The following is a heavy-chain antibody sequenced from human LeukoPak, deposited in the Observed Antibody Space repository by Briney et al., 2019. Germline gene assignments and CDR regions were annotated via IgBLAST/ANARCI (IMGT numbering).Heavy chain of an antibody. CDR3: AKTQRGYYYGSGSYSDLDY. Sequence: GGSLRLSCAASGFTFSSYAMSWVRQAPGKGLEWVSAISGSGGSTYYADSVKGRFTISRDNSKNTLYLQMNSLRAEDTAVYYCAKTQRGYYYGSGSYSDLDYWGQGTLVTVSS. D-gene: IGHD3-10*01. J-gene: IGHJ4*02. CDR1: GFTFSSYA. CDR2: ISGSGGST. V-gene: IGHV3-23*01.